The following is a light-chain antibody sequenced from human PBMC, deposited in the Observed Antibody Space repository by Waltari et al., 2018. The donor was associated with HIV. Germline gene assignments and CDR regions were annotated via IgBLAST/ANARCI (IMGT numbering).Light chain of an antibody. CDR3: GSYTTSSTPYV. Sequence: QSALTQPASVSGSPGQSITISCTGTSSDIGGHNYVSWYHQHPGQAPKLMIYEFSNRPSGVSNRFSGSKSGNSASLTISGLQPEDEADYYCGSYTTSSTPYVFGTGTKVTVL. CDR2: EFS. CDR1: SSDIGGHNY. J-gene: IGLJ1*01. V-gene: IGLV2-14*01.